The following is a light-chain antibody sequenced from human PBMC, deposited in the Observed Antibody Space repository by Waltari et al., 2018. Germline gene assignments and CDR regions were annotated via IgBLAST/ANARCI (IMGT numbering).Light chain of an antibody. J-gene: IGLJ3*02. V-gene: IGLV3-25*03. CDR2: RDT. CDR1: ALAKQF. CDR3: QSADNTGDYVL. Sequence: SSELTQPPSVSVSPGQTAPISCSADALAKQFVYWYQQKPGQAPVLVMFRDTERPSGIPERYSGSGSGKTVTLTISGVQAEDEADYYCQSADNTGDYVLFGGGTKLTVL.